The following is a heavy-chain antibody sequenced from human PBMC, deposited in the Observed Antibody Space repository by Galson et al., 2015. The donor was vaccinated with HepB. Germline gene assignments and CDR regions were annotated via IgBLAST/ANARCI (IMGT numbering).Heavy chain of an antibody. Sequence: LSLTCAVSGGSISSGGYSWSWIRQPPGKGLEWIGYIYHSGSTYYNPSLKSRVTISVDRSKNQFSLKLSSVTAADTAVYYCARDPSPYGDYGYFDLWGRGTLVTVSS. V-gene: IGHV4-30-2*01. CDR1: GGSISSGGYS. J-gene: IGHJ2*01. CDR3: ARDPSPYGDYGYFDL. D-gene: IGHD4-17*01. CDR2: IYHSGST.